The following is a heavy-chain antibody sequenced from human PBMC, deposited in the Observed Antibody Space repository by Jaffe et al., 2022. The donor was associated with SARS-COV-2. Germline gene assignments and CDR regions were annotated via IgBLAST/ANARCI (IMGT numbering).Heavy chain of an antibody. J-gene: IGHJ4*02. CDR2: ISSSSSYI. CDR1: GFTFSSYS. D-gene: IGHD3-3*01. Sequence: EVQLVESGGGLVKPGGSLRLSCAASGFTFSSYSMNWVRQAPGKGLEWVSSISSSSSYIYYADSVKGRFTISRDNAKNSLYLQMNSLRAEDTAVYYCARVPLEWLLHRGYYFDYWGQGTLVTVSS. CDR3: ARVPLEWLLHRGYYFDY. V-gene: IGHV3-21*01.